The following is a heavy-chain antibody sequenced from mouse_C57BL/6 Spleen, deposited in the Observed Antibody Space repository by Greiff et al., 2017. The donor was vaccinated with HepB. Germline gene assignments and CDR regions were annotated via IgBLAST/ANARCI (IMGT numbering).Heavy chain of an antibody. Sequence: EVHLVESGAELVKPGASVKLSCTASGFNIKDYYMHWVKQRTEQGLEWIGRIDPEDGETKYAPKFQGKATITTDTSSNTAYLQLSSLTSEDTAVYYCARDYGSSYGFAYWGQGTLVTVSA. CDR1: GFNIKDYY. J-gene: IGHJ3*01. D-gene: IGHD1-1*01. CDR3: ARDYGSSYGFAY. CDR2: IDPEDGET. V-gene: IGHV14-2*01.